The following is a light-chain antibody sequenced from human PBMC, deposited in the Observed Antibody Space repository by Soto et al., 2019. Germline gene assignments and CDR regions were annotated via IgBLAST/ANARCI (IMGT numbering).Light chain of an antibody. Sequence: QSALTQPASVSGSPGQSITISCTGTSSDVGGYNYVSWYQQHPGKAPKLMIYEVSNRPSGVSNRFSGSKSGNTASLTISGLQAEDEADYFCAAWDASLDGFVVFGGGTKLTVL. V-gene: IGLV2-14*01. CDR3: AAWDASLDGFVV. CDR2: EVS. CDR1: SSDVGGYNY. J-gene: IGLJ2*01.